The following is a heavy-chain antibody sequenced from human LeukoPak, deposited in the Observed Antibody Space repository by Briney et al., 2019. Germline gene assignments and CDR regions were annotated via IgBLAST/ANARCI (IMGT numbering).Heavy chain of an antibody. J-gene: IGHJ4*02. CDR3: ARATVTKECYFDY. Sequence: GASVKVSCKASGYTFTSYGISWVRQAPGQGLEWMGGIIPIFGTANYAQKFQGRVTITADKSTSTAYMELSRLRSDDTAVYYCARATVTKECYFDYWGQGTLVTVSS. D-gene: IGHD4-17*01. CDR1: GYTFTSYG. V-gene: IGHV1-69*06. CDR2: IIPIFGTA.